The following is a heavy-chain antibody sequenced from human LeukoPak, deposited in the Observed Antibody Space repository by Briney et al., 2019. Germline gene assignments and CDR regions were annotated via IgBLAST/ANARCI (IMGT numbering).Heavy chain of an antibody. CDR1: GFTFSSYA. CDR3: AKEEGSRYCSSTSCYKYNWFDP. J-gene: IGHJ5*02. Sequence: PGGSLRLSCAASGFTFSSYAMSWVRQAPGKGLEWVSAISGSGGSTYYADSVKGRFTTSRDNSKNTLYLQMNSLRAEDTAVYYCAKEEGSRYCSSTSCYKYNWFDPWGQGTLVTVSS. V-gene: IGHV3-23*01. CDR2: ISGSGGST. D-gene: IGHD2-2*01.